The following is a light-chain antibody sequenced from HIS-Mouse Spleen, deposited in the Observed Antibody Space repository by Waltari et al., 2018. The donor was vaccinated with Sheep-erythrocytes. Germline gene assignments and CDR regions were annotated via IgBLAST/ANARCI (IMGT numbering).Light chain of an antibody. Sequence: DIQLTQSPSFLSASVGDRVTITCRASQGISSYLAWYQQKSGKAPKLMIYAASTLQSGVPSRFSGSGSRTEFTLTISILQPEDFATYYCQQLNSYPHTFGQETKLEIK. V-gene: IGKV1-9*01. J-gene: IGKJ2*01. CDR3: QQLNSYPHT. CDR2: AAS. CDR1: QGISSY.